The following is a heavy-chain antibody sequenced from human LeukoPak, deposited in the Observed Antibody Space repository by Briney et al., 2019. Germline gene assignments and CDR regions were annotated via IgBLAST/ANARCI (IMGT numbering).Heavy chain of an antibody. J-gene: IGHJ6*02. CDR1: GFTVSSNY. V-gene: IGHV3-43*02. Sequence: PGGSLRLSCAASGFTVSSNYMSWVRQAPGKGLEWVSLISGDAGGTYYADSVKGRFTISRDNSRNSLYLQMNSLRTEDTALYYCAKASARYYYYGMDVWGQGTTVTVSS. CDR2: ISGDAGGT. D-gene: IGHD2-2*01. CDR3: AKASARYYYYGMDV.